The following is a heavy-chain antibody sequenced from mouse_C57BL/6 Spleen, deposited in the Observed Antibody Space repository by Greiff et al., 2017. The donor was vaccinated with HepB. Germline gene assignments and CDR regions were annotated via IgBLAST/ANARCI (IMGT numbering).Heavy chain of an antibody. CDR2: IHPSDSDT. CDR1: GYTFTSYW. D-gene: IGHD1-1*01. J-gene: IGHJ2*01. Sequence: VQLQQPGAELVKPGASVKVSCKASGYTFTSYWMHWVKQRPGQGLEWIGRIHPSDSDTNYNQKFKGKATLTVDKSSSTAYMQLSSLTSEDSAVSYCAISPITTVRAAFDYWGQGTTLSLSS. V-gene: IGHV1-74*01. CDR3: AISPITTVRAAFDY.